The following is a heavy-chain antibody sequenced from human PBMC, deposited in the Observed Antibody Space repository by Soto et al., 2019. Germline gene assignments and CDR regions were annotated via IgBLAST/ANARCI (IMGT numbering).Heavy chain of an antibody. V-gene: IGHV4-34*01. CDR3: ARCVDYGDKD. Sequence: QVQLQQWGAGLLKPSETLSLTCAVYGGSFSGYYWSWIRQPPGKGLEWIGEINHSGSTNYNPSLKSRVTISVETPKIQFSQEPSSVTGADTDVYYCARCVDYGDKDWGQGTLVTVSS. D-gene: IGHD4-17*01. J-gene: IGHJ4*02. CDR1: GGSFSGYY. CDR2: INHSGST.